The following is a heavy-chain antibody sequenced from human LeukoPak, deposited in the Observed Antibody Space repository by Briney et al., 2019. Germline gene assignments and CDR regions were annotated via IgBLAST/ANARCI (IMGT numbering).Heavy chain of an antibody. V-gene: IGHV3-11*04. CDR1: GFFFSDYG. CDR2: ISSSGSTI. D-gene: IGHD3-3*01. Sequence: GRSLRLSCEASGFFFSDYGMHWIRQAPGKGLEWVSYISSSGSTIYYADSVKGRFTISRDNAKNSLYLQMNSLRAEDTAVYYCARAGHQLRFLEYYFDYWGQGTLVTVSS. CDR3: ARAGHQLRFLEYYFDY. J-gene: IGHJ4*02.